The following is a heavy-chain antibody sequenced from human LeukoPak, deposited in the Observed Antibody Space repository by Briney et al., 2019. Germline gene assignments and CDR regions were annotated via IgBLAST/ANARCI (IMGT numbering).Heavy chain of an antibody. D-gene: IGHD6-13*01. CDR3: ARDRVGQQLVGRKYYYYYMDV. CDR1: GYSFTNYD. V-gene: IGHV1-8*03. J-gene: IGHJ6*03. CDR2: MNPNSGIT. Sequence: ASVKVSCKASGYSFTNYDINWVRQATGQGLEWMGWMNPNSGITAYAQKFQGRVTITRNTSISTAYMELSSLRSEDTAVYYCARDRVGQQLVGRKYYYYYMDVWGKGNTVTISS.